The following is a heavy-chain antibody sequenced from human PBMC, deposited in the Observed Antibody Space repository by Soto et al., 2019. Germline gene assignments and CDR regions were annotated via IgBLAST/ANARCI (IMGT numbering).Heavy chain of an antibody. Sequence: ASVKVSCKASGYTFTTPYMHWVRQAPGQEFEWMGIINPSGYSANYAQKFQGRVTMTTDMRTSIVYMELSSLSSEDTAVYYCAGDRFYGSGTYNYFDYWGQGTLVTVSS. CDR2: INPSGYSA. CDR1: GYTFTTPY. D-gene: IGHD3-10*01. CDR3: AGDRFYGSGTYNYFDY. J-gene: IGHJ4*02. V-gene: IGHV1-46*01.